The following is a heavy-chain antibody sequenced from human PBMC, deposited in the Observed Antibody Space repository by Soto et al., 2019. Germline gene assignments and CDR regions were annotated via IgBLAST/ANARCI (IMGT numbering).Heavy chain of an antibody. CDR1: GGSIISYY. CDR2: IYYTGTT. V-gene: IGHV4-39*01. Sequence: PSETLSLTCTVYGGSIISYYWGWIRQPPGKGLEWIGSIYYTGTTYFNPPLKSRVTISVDTSKNQFSLKLSSVTAADTAVYYCARPASNGWYPFHYWGQGTLVTVSS. D-gene: IGHD6-19*01. CDR3: ARPASNGWYPFHY. J-gene: IGHJ4*02.